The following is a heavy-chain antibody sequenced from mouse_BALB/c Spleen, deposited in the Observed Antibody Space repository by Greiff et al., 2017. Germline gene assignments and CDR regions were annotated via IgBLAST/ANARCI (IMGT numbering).Heavy chain of an antibody. CDR2: ISSGSSTI. CDR3: ARNYYGSRYFDY. CDR1: GFTFSSFG. V-gene: IGHV5-17*02. J-gene: IGHJ2*01. D-gene: IGHD1-1*01. Sequence: EVQGVESGGGLVQPGGSRKLSCAASGFTFSSFGMHWVRQAPEKGLEWVAYISSGSSTIYYADTVKGRFTISRDNPKNTLFLQMTSLRSEDTAMYYCARNYYGSRYFDYWGQGTTLTVSS.